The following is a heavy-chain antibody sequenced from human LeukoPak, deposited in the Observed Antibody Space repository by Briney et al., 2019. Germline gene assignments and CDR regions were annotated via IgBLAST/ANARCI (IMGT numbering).Heavy chain of an antibody. Sequence: GESLKISCKGSGYSFTSYWIGWVRQMPGKGLEWMGIIYPGDSDTRYSPSFQGQVTISADKSIGTAYLQWSSLKASDTAMYYCARPYCSGGSCYPHEYYFDYWGQGTLVTVSS. CDR1: GYSFTSYW. J-gene: IGHJ4*02. CDR3: ARPYCSGGSCYPHEYYFDY. V-gene: IGHV5-51*01. CDR2: IYPGDSDT. D-gene: IGHD2-15*01.